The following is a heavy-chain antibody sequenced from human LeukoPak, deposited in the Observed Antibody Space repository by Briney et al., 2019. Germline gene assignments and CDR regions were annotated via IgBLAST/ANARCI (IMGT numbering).Heavy chain of an antibody. Sequence: ASVKVSCKASGGTFISYAISWVRQAPGQGLEWMGGIIPIFGTANYAQKFQGRVTITAVESMSTAYMELSSLRSEDTAVYYCARGWLAETTVVTPYNYWGQGTLVTVS. V-gene: IGHV1-69*13. CDR2: IIPIFGTA. J-gene: IGHJ4*02. CDR1: GGTFISYA. CDR3: ARGWLAETTVVTPYNY. D-gene: IGHD4-23*01.